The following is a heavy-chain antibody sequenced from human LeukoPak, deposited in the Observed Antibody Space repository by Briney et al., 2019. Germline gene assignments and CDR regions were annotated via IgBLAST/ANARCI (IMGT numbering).Heavy chain of an antibody. CDR3: ASSNLYDFPFYYYMDV. CDR1: GGTFSSYA. Sequence: ASVKVSCKASGGTFSSYAISWVRQAPGQGLEWMGGIIPIFGTANYAQKFQGRVTITTDESTSTAYMELSSLRSEDTAVYYCASSNLYDFPFYYYMDVWGKGTTVTASS. CDR2: IIPIFGTA. V-gene: IGHV1-69*05. D-gene: IGHD3-3*01. J-gene: IGHJ6*03.